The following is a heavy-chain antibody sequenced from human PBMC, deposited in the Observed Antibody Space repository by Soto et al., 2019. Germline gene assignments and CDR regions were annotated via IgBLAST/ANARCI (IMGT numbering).Heavy chain of an antibody. CDR2: IYWNDDK. CDR3: AHRPGYCSGGSCYSNSSLRYYYYGMDV. CDR1: GFSLSTSGVG. D-gene: IGHD2-15*01. J-gene: IGHJ6*02. V-gene: IGHV2-5*01. Sequence: SGPTLVKPTQTLTLTCTFSGFSLSTSGVGVGWIRQPPGKALEWLALIYWNDDKRYSPSLKSRLTITKDTSKNQVVLTMTNMDPVDTATYYCAHRPGYCSGGSCYSNSSLRYYYYGMDVWGQGTTVTVSS.